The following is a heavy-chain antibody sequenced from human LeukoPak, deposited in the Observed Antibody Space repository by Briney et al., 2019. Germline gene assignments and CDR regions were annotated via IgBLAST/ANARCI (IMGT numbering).Heavy chain of an antibody. V-gene: IGHV3-33*01. Sequence: GRSLRLSCAPSGFTFSNYGMHWVRQAPGKGLEWGAVIWYDGSNKYYADSVKGRFTISRDNAKNTLYLQMNSLRAEDTAVYYCARSLERDYHGSGYYMNNWFDPWGQGTLVTVSS. CDR3: ARSLERDYHGSGYYMNNWFDP. J-gene: IGHJ5*02. CDR2: IWYDGSNK. D-gene: IGHD3-10*01. CDR1: GFTFSNYG.